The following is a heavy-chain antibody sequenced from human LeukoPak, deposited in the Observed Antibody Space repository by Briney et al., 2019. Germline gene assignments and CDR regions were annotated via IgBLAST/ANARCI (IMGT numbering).Heavy chain of an antibody. V-gene: IGHV3-23*01. CDR3: AKNFRGWYSSGWANWYFDL. CDR1: EFTFSSYA. Sequence: GGSLRLSCAASEFTFSSYAMSWVRQAPGKGLEWVSLISSSGSATYYADSVKGQFTISRDNAKNSLYLQMNSLRAEDTALYYCAKNFRGWYSSGWANWYFDLWGRGTLVTVSS. J-gene: IGHJ2*01. CDR2: ISSSGSAT. D-gene: IGHD6-19*01.